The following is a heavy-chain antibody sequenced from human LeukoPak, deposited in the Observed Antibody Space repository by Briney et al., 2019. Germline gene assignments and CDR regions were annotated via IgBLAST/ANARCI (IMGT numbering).Heavy chain of an antibody. V-gene: IGHV3-30*18. CDR3: AKGPLRGTAAAIDY. CDR1: GFTFNSYG. J-gene: IGHJ4*02. CDR2: ISYDGRNK. Sequence: GGSLRLSCAASGFTFNSYGMHWVRQAPGKGLEWVAVISYDGRNKHYPDSVKGRFTISRDISTDTLWLQMDSLRTEDTAVYYCAKGPLRGTAAAIDYWGQGTLVTVSS. D-gene: IGHD2-2*01.